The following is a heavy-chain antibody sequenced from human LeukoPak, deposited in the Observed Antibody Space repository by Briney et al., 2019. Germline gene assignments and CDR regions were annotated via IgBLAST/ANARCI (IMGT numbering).Heavy chain of an antibody. CDR3: ARDGRAARTHRYYYYMDA. CDR1: GDSVSSNSAA. Sequence: SQTLSLTCAISGDSVSSNSAAWNWIRQSPSRGLEWLGRTYYRSKWYNDYAVSVKSRITINPDTSKNQFSLQLNSVTPEDTAVYYCARDGRAARTHRYYYYMDAWGKGTTVTVSS. J-gene: IGHJ6*03. CDR2: TYYRSKWYN. V-gene: IGHV6-1*01. D-gene: IGHD6-6*01.